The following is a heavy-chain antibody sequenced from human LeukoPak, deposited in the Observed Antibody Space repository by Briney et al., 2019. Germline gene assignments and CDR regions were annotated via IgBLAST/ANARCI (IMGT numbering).Heavy chain of an antibody. CDR1: GFTFSSYS. CDR3: ARNYVWGTQAYYYYGMDV. Sequence: GGSLRLSCAASGFTFSSYSMNWVRQAPGKGLEWVSSISSSSSYIYYADSVKGRFTISRDNAKNSLYLQMNSLRAEDTAVYYCARNYVWGTQAYYYYGMDVWGQGTTVTVSS. J-gene: IGHJ6*02. V-gene: IGHV3-21*01. D-gene: IGHD3-16*01. CDR2: ISSSSSYI.